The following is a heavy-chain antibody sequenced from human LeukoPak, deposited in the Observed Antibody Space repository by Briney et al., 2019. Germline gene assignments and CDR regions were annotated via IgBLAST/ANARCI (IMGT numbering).Heavy chain of an antibody. Sequence: QPGGSLRVSCAASGLTLSIYEMKWVRQAPGKGLEWVSVTYTGGSTNYADSVKGRFSISRDNSKNTLYLQMNSLRAEDTAVYYCARVDVVTVGKNAFDIWGQGTMVTVSS. D-gene: IGHD4-23*01. CDR1: GLTLSIYE. J-gene: IGHJ3*02. CDR3: ARVDVVTVGKNAFDI. CDR2: TYTGGST. V-gene: IGHV3-53*01.